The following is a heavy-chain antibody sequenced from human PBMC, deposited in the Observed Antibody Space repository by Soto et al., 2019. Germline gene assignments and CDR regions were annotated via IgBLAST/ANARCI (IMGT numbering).Heavy chain of an antibody. CDR1: GFTFSNDS. J-gene: IGHJ4*02. D-gene: IGHD3-10*01. V-gene: IGHV3-30*03. CDR3: AREDEHGSYYDLGY. Sequence: SLRLSCAASGFTFSNDSLHWVRQAPGKGLEWVAMSLHDGNNRYYADSVKGRFTISRDNSKSTLYLQVDSLRTEDTAVYYCAREDEHGSYYDLGYWGQGTLVTVSS. CDR2: SLHDGNNR.